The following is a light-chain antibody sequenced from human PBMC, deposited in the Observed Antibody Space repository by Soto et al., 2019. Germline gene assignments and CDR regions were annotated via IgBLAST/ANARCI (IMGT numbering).Light chain of an antibody. CDR1: QGISSW. CDR2: GAS. CDR3: QQANSFPLT. Sequence: DIQMTQSPSSVSASVGDRVTITCRASQGISSWLVWYQQKPGKAPKVLIYGASTLQSGVPSRFSGSGSGTDFPLTINSLQPEDFATYICQQANSFPLTFGGGTRVEIK. J-gene: IGKJ4*01. V-gene: IGKV1-12*01.